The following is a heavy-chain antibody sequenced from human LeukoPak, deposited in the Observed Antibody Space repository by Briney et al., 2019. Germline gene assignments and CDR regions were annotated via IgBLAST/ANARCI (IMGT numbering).Heavy chain of an antibody. CDR1: GFTFNEYY. CDR3: ATDGAGFYT. Sequence: NPGGTLRLTCAASGFTFNEYYKRWRRQAPGEGGEWLSYIIIGDTNTHHADSVKGRFPNSRHNAKKSLYLEMNNLRAQDTAVYYCATDGAGFYTSGAGGLVTVS. CDR2: IIIGDTNT. V-gene: IGHV3-11*01. J-gene: IGHJ5*02.